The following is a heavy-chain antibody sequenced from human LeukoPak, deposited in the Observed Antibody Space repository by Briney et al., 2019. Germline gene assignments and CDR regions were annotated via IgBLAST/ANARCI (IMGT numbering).Heavy chain of an antibody. CDR2: HNPGDSDT. CDR1: EYSFTSYW. Sequence: PGESLKISCKGSEYSFTSYWIGWVRQMPRKGLGWMGHHNPGDSDTRYSPSFQGQVTISADKSINTAYLQWSSLKASDTAMYYCARHSPQYTISWVDYWGQGTLVTVSS. CDR3: ARHSPQYTISWVDY. D-gene: IGHD6-13*01. V-gene: IGHV5-51*01. J-gene: IGHJ4*02.